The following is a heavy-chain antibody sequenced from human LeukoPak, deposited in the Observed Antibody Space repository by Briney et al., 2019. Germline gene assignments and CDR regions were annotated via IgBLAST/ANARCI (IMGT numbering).Heavy chain of an antibody. J-gene: IGHJ4*02. D-gene: IGHD3-22*01. V-gene: IGHV3-64*01. CDR2: ISSNGGST. CDR1: GFTFSSYA. Sequence: PGGSLRPSCAASGFTFSSYAMHWVRQAPGKGLEYVSAISSNGGSTYYANSVKGRFTISRDNSKNTLYLQMGSLRAEDMAVYYCARGMIVVVITAVGYWGQGTLVTVSS. CDR3: ARGMIVVVITAVGY.